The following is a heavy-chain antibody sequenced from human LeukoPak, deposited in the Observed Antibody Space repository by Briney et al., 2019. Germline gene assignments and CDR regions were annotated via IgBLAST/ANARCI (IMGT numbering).Heavy chain of an antibody. Sequence: GGSLRLSCAASGFTLDSYDMSWVRQAPGKGLEWVSGTSASGGRTYYADSVKGWFTISRDNFKNTLYLQMNSLRAEDTAVYYCTLTLVRGRVYGMDVWGEGTTVTVSS. J-gene: IGHJ6*04. V-gene: IGHV3-23*01. D-gene: IGHD3-10*01. CDR2: TSASGGRT. CDR1: GFTLDSYD. CDR3: TLTLVRGRVYGMDV.